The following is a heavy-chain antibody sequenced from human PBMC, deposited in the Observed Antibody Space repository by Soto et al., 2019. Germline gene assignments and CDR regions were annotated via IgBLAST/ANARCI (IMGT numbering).Heavy chain of an antibody. D-gene: IGHD4-17*01. V-gene: IGHV3-33*01. CDR3: ARANDYGDASLIDY. J-gene: IGHJ4*02. Sequence: GGSLRLSCAASGFTFSSYGMHWVRQAPGKGLEWVAVIWYDGSNKYYADSVKGRFTISRDNSKNTLYLQMNSLRAEDTAVYYCARANDYGDASLIDYWGQGTLVTVSS. CDR1: GFTFSSYG. CDR2: IWYDGSNK.